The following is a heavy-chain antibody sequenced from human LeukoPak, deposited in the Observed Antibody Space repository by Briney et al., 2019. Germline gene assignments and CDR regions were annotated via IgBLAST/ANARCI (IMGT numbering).Heavy chain of an antibody. CDR1: GFAFSDHY. Sequence: GSLRLSCAASGFAFSDHYMDWVRQPPGKGLEWIGEINHSGSTNYNPSLKSRVTISVDTSKNQFSLKLSSVTAADTAVYYCARFGYCSSTSCENYYYMDVWGKGTTVTVSS. CDR3: ARFGYCSSTSCENYYYMDV. V-gene: IGHV4-34*01. D-gene: IGHD2-2*01. CDR2: INHSGST. J-gene: IGHJ6*03.